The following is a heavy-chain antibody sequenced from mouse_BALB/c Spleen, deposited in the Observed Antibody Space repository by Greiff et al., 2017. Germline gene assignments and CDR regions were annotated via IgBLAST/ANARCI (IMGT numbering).Heavy chain of an antibody. D-gene: IGHD2-2*01. J-gene: IGHJ1*01. Sequence: VQRVESGPGLVQPSQSLSITCTVSGFSLTSYGVHWVRQSPGKGLEWLGVIWSGGSTDYNAAFISRLSISKDNSKSQVFFKMNSLQANDTAIYYCARNVGYYGYFDVWGAGTTVTVSS. CDR2: IWSGGST. CDR1: GFSLTSYG. V-gene: IGHV2-2*02. CDR3: ARNVGYYGYFDV.